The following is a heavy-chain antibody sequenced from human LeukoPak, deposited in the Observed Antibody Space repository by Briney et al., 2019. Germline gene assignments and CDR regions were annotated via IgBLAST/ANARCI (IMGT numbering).Heavy chain of an antibody. CDR1: GGSFSGYY. Sequence: SETLSLTCAVHGGSFSGYYWTWIRECLGKGLEWMGEINDSGSTNCNPSLKSRFTVSVDTSKNQFSLKMRSMTAADTGVYYCARARGREAVDSWGQGARVTVSS. V-gene: IGHV4-34*01. D-gene: IGHD3-10*01. CDR3: ARARGREAVDS. J-gene: IGHJ4*02. CDR2: INDSGST.